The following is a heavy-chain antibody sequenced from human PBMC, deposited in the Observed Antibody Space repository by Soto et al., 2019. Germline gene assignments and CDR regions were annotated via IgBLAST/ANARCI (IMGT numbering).Heavy chain of an antibody. CDR3: AKGGPDGFCSGGRCYFEQ. J-gene: IGHJ4*02. V-gene: IGHV3-9*01. Sequence: EVQLVESGGGLVQPGGSLRLSCAASGFTFDDYAMHWVRRVPGKGLEWVSSITWNSNVLGYADSVKGRFTISRDNAKNSLYMQMNSLRPEDTALYYCAKGGPDGFCSGGRCYFEQWGQGNLVTVSS. CDR1: GFTFDDYA. D-gene: IGHD2-15*01. CDR2: ITWNSNVL.